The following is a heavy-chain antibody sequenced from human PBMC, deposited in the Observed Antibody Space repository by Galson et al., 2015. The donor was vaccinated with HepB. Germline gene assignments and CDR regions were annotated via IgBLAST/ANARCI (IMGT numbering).Heavy chain of an antibody. Sequence: SCKASGFTFSSYGMHWVRRAPGKGLEWVAVISYDGSNKYYADSVKGRFTISRDNSKNTLYLQMNSLRAEDTAVYYCARSSGAVRLRYYYYYGMDAWGQGTTVTVSS. D-gene: IGHD6-19*01. J-gene: IGHJ6*02. V-gene: IGHV3-30*03. CDR2: ISYDGSNK. CDR3: ARSSGAVRLRYYYYYGMDA. CDR1: GFTFSSYG.